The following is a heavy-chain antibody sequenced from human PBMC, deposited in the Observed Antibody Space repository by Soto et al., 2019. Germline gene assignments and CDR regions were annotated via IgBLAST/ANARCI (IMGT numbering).Heavy chain of an antibody. D-gene: IGHD3-22*01. V-gene: IGHV4-31*03. CDR3: ARVGCYDGSGYNAFVI. Sequence: QVQLQESGPGLVKPSQTLSLTCTVSGGSISSGGYYWSWIHQHPGKGLEWIGYIYYSGSTYYNPSLKSRVTISIDTSKNQFSLKLSSVTAADTAVYYCARVGCYDGSGYNAFVIWGQGTMVTVSS. CDR2: IYYSGST. CDR1: GGSISSGGYY. J-gene: IGHJ3*02.